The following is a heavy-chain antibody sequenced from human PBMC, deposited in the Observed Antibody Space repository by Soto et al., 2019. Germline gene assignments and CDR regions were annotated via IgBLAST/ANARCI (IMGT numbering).Heavy chain of an antibody. CDR2: ISAFNGDT. CDR1: GYIFTMYG. CDR3: ARDVGYEYCRSLSCDGNLDN. J-gene: IGHJ4*02. Sequence: QVQLVQSGAEVKKPGAAVKVSCLASGYIFTMYGISWVRQAPGQGPEWMGWISAFNGDTNYAQTLQGRVTMTRDTSTNTAYMELRSLTSDDTAVYYCARDVGYEYCRSLSCDGNLDNWGQGTLVTVSS. V-gene: IGHV1-18*01. D-gene: IGHD2-2*01.